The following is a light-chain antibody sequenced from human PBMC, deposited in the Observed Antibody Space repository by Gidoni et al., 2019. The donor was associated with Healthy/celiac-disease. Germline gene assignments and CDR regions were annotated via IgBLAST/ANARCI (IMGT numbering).Light chain of an antibody. CDR3: QQSYSTPPLT. Sequence: DIQMTQSPSSLSASVGDRVTIHCRASKSISSHLNWYQQKPGKAPKLLIYAASSLQSGVPSRFSGSGSGTDFTLNIRSLQPEDFATYYCQQSYSTPPLTFGGGTKVEIK. CDR2: AAS. J-gene: IGKJ4*01. V-gene: IGKV1-39*01. CDR1: KSISSH.